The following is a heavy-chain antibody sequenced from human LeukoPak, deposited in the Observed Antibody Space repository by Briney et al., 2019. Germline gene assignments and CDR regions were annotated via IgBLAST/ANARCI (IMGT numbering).Heavy chain of an antibody. Sequence: PSETLSLTCTVSGGSISSSSYYRGWIRQPPGKGPEWIGSIYYSGSTYYNPSLKSRVTISVDTSKNQFSLKLSSVTAADTAVYYCASVSASYSSSWYGPDPFDYWGQGTLVTVSS. D-gene: IGHD6-13*01. J-gene: IGHJ4*02. V-gene: IGHV4-39*01. CDR3: ASVSASYSSSWYGPDPFDY. CDR1: GGSISSSSYY. CDR2: IYYSGST.